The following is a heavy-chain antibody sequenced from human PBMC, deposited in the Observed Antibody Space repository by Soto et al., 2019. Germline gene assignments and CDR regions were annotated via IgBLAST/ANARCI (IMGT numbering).Heavy chain of an antibody. J-gene: IGHJ5*02. V-gene: IGHV1-69*02. CDR3: ARVGDCSSASCSPFDP. CDR1: GGTFSSYT. D-gene: IGHD2-2*01. Sequence: ASVKVSCKASGGTFSSYTISWVRQAPGQGLEWMGRIIPILGIANYAQKFQGRVTITADKSTSTAYMELSRLRSEDTAVYYCARVGDCSSASCSPFDPWGQGTLVTVSS. CDR2: IIPILGIA.